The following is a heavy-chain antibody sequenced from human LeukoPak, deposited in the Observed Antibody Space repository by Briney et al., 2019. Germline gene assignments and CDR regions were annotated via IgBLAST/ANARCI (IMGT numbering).Heavy chain of an antibody. Sequence: PSQTQSLTCAVSGGSISSGGYSWSWIRQPPGKGLEWIGYIYHSGSTYYNPSLKSRVTISVDRSKNQFSLKLSSVTAADTAVYYCARSLGSDFDYWGQGTLVTVSS. J-gene: IGHJ4*02. V-gene: IGHV4-30-2*01. D-gene: IGHD6-6*01. CDR2: IYHSGST. CDR1: GGSISSGGYS. CDR3: ARSLGSDFDY.